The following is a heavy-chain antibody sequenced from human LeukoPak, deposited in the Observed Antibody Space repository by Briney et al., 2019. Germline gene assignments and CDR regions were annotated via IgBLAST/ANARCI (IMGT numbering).Heavy chain of an antibody. D-gene: IGHD2-15*01. CDR1: GYTFTGYY. CDR3: ARDSHRGYCNGGSFYSDAFDI. Sequence: GASVRVSCKASGYTFTGYYMHWGRQAPGQRLEWMGWINPNSGGTNYAQKFQGWVTMTRDTSISTAYMELSRLRSDDTAVYYCARDSHRGYCNGGSFYSDAFDIWGQGTMVTVSS. CDR2: INPNSGGT. J-gene: IGHJ3*02. V-gene: IGHV1-2*04.